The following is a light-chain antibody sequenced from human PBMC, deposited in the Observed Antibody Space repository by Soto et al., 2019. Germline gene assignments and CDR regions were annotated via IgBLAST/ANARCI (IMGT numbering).Light chain of an antibody. CDR3: MQASQFPLT. Sequence: DVVLTQTPLSSPVTVGQPASISCRSSQSLVHRDGNTYLSCLHQRPGQPPRLLIYKTSMRFSGVPDRFSGSGAGTDVTLKISSVESEDVGVYYCMQASQFPLTFGQGTKVEIK. J-gene: IGKJ1*01. CDR2: KTS. CDR1: QSLVHRDGNTY. V-gene: IGKV2-24*01.